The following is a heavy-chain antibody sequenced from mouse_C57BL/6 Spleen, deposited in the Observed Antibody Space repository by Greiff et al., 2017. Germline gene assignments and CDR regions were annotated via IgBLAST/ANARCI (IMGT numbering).Heavy chain of an antibody. CDR3: ARAIYSWFAY. Sequence: EVQLQESGGGLVKPGGSLKLSCAASGFTFSSYAMSWVRQTPEKRLEWVATISDGGSYTYYPDNVKGRFTISRDNAKNNLYLQMSHLKSEDTAMYYCARAIYSWFAYWGQGTLVTVSA. J-gene: IGHJ3*01. V-gene: IGHV5-4*01. CDR1: GFTFSSYA. CDR2: ISDGGSYT. D-gene: IGHD2-1*01.